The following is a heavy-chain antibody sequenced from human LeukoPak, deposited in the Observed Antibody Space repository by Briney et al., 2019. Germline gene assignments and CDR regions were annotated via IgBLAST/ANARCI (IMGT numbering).Heavy chain of an antibody. CDR3: AKDIEGYTHGVDY. CDR1: GFTFDDYT. Sequence: PGGSLRLSCAASGFTFDDYTMHWVRQAPGKGLEWVSLISWDAGSIYYGDSVKGRFTISRDNSKNSLYLQMSSLRTEDTALYYCAKDIEGYTHGVDYWGQGTLVTVSS. V-gene: IGHV3-43*01. D-gene: IGHD5-18*01. J-gene: IGHJ4*02. CDR2: ISWDAGSI.